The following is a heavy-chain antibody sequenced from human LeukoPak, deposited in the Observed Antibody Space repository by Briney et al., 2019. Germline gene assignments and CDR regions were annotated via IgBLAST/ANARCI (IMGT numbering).Heavy chain of an antibody. CDR3: ARDESSGRAFDI. CDR2: IYYSGST. D-gene: IGHD3-22*01. Sequence: SETLSLTCTVSGGSISSGDYYWSWIRQPPGKGLEWIGYIYYSGSTYYNPSLKSRVTISVDTSKNQFSLKLSSVTAADTAVYYCARDESSGRAFDIWGQGTMVTVSS. CDR1: GGSISSGDYY. J-gene: IGHJ3*02. V-gene: IGHV4-30-4*01.